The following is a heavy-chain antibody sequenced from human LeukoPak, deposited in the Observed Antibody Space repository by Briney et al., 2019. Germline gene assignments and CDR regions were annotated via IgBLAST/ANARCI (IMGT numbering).Heavy chain of an antibody. Sequence: PSETLSLTCTVSGGSISSSSYYWGWIRQPPGKGLEWIGYIYYSGLTNSNPSLKSRLTISVDTSKNQFSLKLSSVTAADTAVYYCARSPRYSSGWYNYWGQGTLVTVSS. D-gene: IGHD6-19*01. CDR2: IYYSGLT. CDR1: GGSISSSSYY. CDR3: ARSPRYSSGWYNY. V-gene: IGHV4-61*05. J-gene: IGHJ4*02.